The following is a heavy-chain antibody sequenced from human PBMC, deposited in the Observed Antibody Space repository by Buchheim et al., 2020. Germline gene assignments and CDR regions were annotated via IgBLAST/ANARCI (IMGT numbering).Heavy chain of an antibody. J-gene: IGHJ4*02. CDR1: GYTFTGYY. D-gene: IGHD2-2*02. CDR3: ATLIDVDIVVVPAAIPHDY. Sequence: QVQLVQSGAEVKKPGASVKVSCKASGYTFTGYYMFWVRQAPGQGLEWMGRINPNSGGTNYAQKFQGRVTMTRDTSISTAYMELSRLRSDDTAVYYCATLIDVDIVVVPAAIPHDYWGQGTL. CDR2: INPNSGGT. V-gene: IGHV1-2*06.